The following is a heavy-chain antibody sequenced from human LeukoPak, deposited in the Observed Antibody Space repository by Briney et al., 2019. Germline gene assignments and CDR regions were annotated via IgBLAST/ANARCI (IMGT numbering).Heavy chain of an antibody. J-gene: IGHJ4*02. CDR3: ARDWGTSIFSSGYYYDY. CDR1: GYTFTSYY. Sequence: GASVKVSCKASGYTFTSYYMHWVRQAPGQGLEWMGIINPSGGSTSYAQKFQGRVTMTRDMSTSTVYMELSSLRSEDTAVYYCARDWGTSIFSSGYYYDYWGQGTLVTVSS. V-gene: IGHV1-46*01. D-gene: IGHD3-22*01. CDR2: INPSGGST.